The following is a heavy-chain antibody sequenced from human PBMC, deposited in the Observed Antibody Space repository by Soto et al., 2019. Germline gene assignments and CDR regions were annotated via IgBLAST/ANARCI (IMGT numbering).Heavy chain of an antibody. Sequence: SLRLSCAASGFPFSNYEMHCVRQAPGKRLEYVSSTWNNGPHTDYGKSVKGQFTSPRDNLVITRYLQMSSLRAEEMALYYCARRGYGSRWTNVYMDVWGKRSKLT. CDR2: TWNNGPHT. CDR3: ARRGYGSRWTNVYMDV. CDR1: GFPFSNYE. V-gene: IGHV3-64*01. J-gene: IGHJ6*03. D-gene: IGHD2-2*01.